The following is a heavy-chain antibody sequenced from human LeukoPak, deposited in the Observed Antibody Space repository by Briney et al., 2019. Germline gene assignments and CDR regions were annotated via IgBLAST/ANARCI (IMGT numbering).Heavy chain of an antibody. CDR3: AKVRPMITMVRAYFDY. J-gene: IGHJ4*02. CDR1: GFTFGDYG. D-gene: IGHD3-10*01. Sequence: PGGSLRLSCSASGFTFGDYGMSWVRQAPGKGLEWVSAISGSGGSTYYADSVKGRFTISRDNSKNTLYLQMNSLRAEDTAVYYCAKVRPMITMVRAYFDYWGQGTLVTVSS. CDR2: ISGSGGST. V-gene: IGHV3-23*01.